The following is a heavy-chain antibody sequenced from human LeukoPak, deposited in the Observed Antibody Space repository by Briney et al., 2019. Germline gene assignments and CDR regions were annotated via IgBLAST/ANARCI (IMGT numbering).Heavy chain of an antibody. CDR2: IKSKTDGGTT. CDR1: GFTFNNAW. Sequence: PGGSLRLSCAASGFTFNNAWMRWVRQAPGKGLEWVGRIKSKTDGGTTDYAAPVKGKFTISRDDSKNTLYLQMNSLKTEDTAVYYCTTTLRCGGDCRSDYWGQGTLVTVSS. CDR3: TTTLRCGGDCRSDY. D-gene: IGHD2-21*01. V-gene: IGHV3-15*01. J-gene: IGHJ4*02.